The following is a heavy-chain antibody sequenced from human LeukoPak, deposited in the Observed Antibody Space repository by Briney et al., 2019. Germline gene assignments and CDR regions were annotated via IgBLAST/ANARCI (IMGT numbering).Heavy chain of an antibody. CDR3: AKTGMDYDSSGYYYD. CDR2: ISGPGGST. V-gene: IGHV3-23*01. J-gene: IGHJ4*02. D-gene: IGHD3-22*01. Sequence: GGSLRLSCAASGFTFSSYAMSWVRQAPGKGLEWVSAISGPGGSTYYADSVKGRFTISRDNSKNTLYLQMNSLRAEDTAVYYCAKTGMDYDSSGYYYDWGQGTLVTVSS. CDR1: GFTFSSYA.